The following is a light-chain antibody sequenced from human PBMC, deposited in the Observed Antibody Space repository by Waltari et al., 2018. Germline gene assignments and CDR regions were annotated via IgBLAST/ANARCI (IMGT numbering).Light chain of an antibody. V-gene: IGLV3-1*01. CDR3: QAWDSSTAE. CDR2: QDS. Sequence: SYELTQAPSVSVSPGQTASITCSGDKLGDKYACWYQKKPGKSPVLVIYQDSKRPSGIPERFSGSNSGNTATLTISGTQAMDEADYFCQAWDSSTAEFGGGTKLTVL. J-gene: IGLJ2*01. CDR1: KLGDKY.